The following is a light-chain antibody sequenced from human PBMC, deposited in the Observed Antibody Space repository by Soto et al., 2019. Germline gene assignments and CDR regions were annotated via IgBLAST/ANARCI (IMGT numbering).Light chain of an antibody. J-gene: IGLJ2*01. CDR2: TSN. Sequence: QSVLTQPPSVSGAPGQTVSISCSGSRSNIGSNTLNWFQQVPGTAPKLLISTSNHRPSGVRGRFSASKSGTSASLAISGLQSDDEPVYYCAAWDDRLNVVVFGVGTKVTVL. CDR1: RSNIGSNT. V-gene: IGLV1-44*01. CDR3: AAWDDRLNVVV.